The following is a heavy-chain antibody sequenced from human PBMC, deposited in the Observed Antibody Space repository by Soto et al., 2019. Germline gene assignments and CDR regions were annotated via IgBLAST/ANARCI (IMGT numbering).Heavy chain of an antibody. D-gene: IGHD3-10*01. Sequence: QVQLVQSGAEVKKPGSSVKVSCKASGGTFSSYAISWVRQAPGQGLEWMGGIIPIFGTANYAQKFQGRVTIXXDXSXXTAYMELSSLRSEDTAVYYCAPLYYYGSGSYPFDYWGQGTLVTVSS. CDR2: IIPIFGTA. CDR1: GGTFSSYA. J-gene: IGHJ4*02. V-gene: IGHV1-69*12. CDR3: APLYYYGSGSYPFDY.